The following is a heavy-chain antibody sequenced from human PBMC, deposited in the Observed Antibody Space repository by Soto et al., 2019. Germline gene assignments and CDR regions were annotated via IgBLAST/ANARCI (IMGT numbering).Heavy chain of an antibody. CDR1: GYPFDTYG. D-gene: IGHD6-13*01. CDR2: ISAYNGQT. J-gene: IGHJ4*02. Sequence: ASVKVSCKASGYPFDTYGINWVRQAPGQRPEWMGWISAYNGQTDYAQNFQGRVTMARDNSKNTLYLQMNSLRAEDTAVYYCAKEPIAAAGTDCDYWGQGTLVTVSS. V-gene: IGHV1-18*01. CDR3: AKEPIAAAGTDCDY.